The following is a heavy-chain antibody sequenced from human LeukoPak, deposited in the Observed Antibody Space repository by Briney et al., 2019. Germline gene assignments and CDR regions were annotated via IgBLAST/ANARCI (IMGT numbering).Heavy chain of an antibody. J-gene: IGHJ6*02. CDR2: IHCTGKA. CDR1: GGSISGNY. D-gene: IGHD3/OR15-3a*01. V-gene: IGHV4-59*01. Sequence: SETLSLTCTVSGGSISGNYWTWTRQPPGKGLEWIGQIHCTGKADYNPSLRSRITISVDTSKNQMFLKVCSVTAADTAVYYCARFGPYYDMDVWGQGTTVTVSS. CDR3: ARFGPYYDMDV.